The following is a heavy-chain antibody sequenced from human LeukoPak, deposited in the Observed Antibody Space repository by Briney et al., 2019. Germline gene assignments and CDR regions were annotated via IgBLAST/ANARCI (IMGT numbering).Heavy chain of an antibody. D-gene: IGHD2-21*01. V-gene: IGHV3-7*01. J-gene: IGHJ6*02. CDR2: IKQDGSEK. Sequence: GGSLRLSCTASGFTFSSYWMSWVRQAPGKGLEWVANIKQDGSEKDYVDSVKGRFTISRDDAKNSLYLQMNSLRAEDTAVYYCARYCGGDCYGMDVWGQGTTVTVSS. CDR1: GFTFSSYW. CDR3: ARYCGGDCYGMDV.